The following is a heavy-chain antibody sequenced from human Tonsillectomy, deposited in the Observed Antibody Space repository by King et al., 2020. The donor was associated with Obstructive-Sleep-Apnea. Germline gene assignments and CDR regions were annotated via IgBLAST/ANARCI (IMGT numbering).Heavy chain of an antibody. D-gene: IGHD5-18*01. CDR2: IYYSGST. CDR1: GGSISSYY. CDR3: ARGRDSYGYLSPWLDY. Sequence: VQLQESGPGLVKPSETLSLTCTVSGGSISSYYWSWIRQPPGKGLEWIGYIYYSGSTNYNPSLKSRVTISVDTSKNQFSLKLSSVPAADTAVYYCARGRDSYGYLSPWLDYWGQGTLVTVSS. V-gene: IGHV4-59*01. J-gene: IGHJ4*02.